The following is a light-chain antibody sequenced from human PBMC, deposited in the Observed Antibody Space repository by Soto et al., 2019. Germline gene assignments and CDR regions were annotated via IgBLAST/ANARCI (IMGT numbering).Light chain of an antibody. J-gene: IGKJ2*01. V-gene: IGKV1-5*01. CDR3: QQYNSYSREYT. CDR2: DAS. CDR1: QSISSW. Sequence: DIQMTQSPSTLSASVGDIVTSTCRASQSISSWLAWYQQKPGKAPKLLIYDASSLESGVPSRFSGSGSGTEFTLTISSLQPDDFATYYCQQYNSYSREYTFGQGTKLEIK.